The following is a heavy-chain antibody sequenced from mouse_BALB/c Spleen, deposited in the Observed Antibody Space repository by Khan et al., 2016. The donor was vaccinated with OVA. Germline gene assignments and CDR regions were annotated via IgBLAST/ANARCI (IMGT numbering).Heavy chain of an antibody. CDR3: DRFFYYGSSV. J-gene: IGHJ1*01. Sequence: VQLQQSGAELVKPGASVKLSCTASGFNIKDTYMHWVKQRPEQGLEGIGRIDPANGNTKYDPKFQGKAPITAHTSSNTAYLQLISLTSEDTAVYYCDRFFYYGSSVWGAGTTVTVSS. CDR2: IDPANGNT. CDR1: GFNIKDTY. V-gene: IGHV14-3*02. D-gene: IGHD1-1*01.